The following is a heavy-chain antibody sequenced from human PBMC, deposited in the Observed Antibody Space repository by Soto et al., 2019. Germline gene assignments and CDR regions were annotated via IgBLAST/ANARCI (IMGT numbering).Heavy chain of an antibody. D-gene: IGHD6-6*01. CDR3: ARAIRIASRSPNYYYYMDV. Sequence: ASVKVSCKASGYTFTSYDINWLRQATGQGLEWMGWMNPNSGNTGYAQKFQGRVTMTRNTSISTAYMELSSLRSEDTAVYYCARAIRIASRSPNYYYYMDVWGKETTVTVSS. J-gene: IGHJ6*03. V-gene: IGHV1-8*01. CDR1: GYTFTSYD. CDR2: MNPNSGNT.